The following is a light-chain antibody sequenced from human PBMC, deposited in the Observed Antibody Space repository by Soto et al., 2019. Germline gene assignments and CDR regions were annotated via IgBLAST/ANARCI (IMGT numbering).Light chain of an antibody. V-gene: IGKV2-28*01. CDR3: MQALQTPRT. CDR2: LGS. Sequence: DIVMTQSPLSLPVTPGEPASISCRSSQSLLHGNRYNYLDWYLQKPGQSPQLLIYLGSSRASGVPDRFSGGGSGTDFTLKISRVEAEDVGVYYCMQALQTPRTFGQGTKLEIK. J-gene: IGKJ2*02. CDR1: QSLLHGNRYNY.